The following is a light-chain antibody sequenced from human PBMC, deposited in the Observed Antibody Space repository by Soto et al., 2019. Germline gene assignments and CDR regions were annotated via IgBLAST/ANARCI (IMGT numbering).Light chain of an antibody. Sequence: ETLLTQSSATLSVARGYRSTLSCGVSQSVGSKLAWYQQRPGQAPRLLIYDASNRATGIPARFSGSGSGTEFSLTISSLQSEDFAVYSCQQYGDWPGALGGGTKVDIK. CDR1: QSVGSK. CDR3: QQYGDWPGA. J-gene: IGKJ4*01. CDR2: DAS. V-gene: IGKV3D-15*01.